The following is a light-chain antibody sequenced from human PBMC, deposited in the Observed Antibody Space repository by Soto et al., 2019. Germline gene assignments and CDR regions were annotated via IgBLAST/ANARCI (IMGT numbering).Light chain of an antibody. CDR2: DDN. CDR1: SSHIGGNS. CDR3: GSWDSSLSAYV. Sequence: QSVLTQPPSVSAAPGQKVTISCSGSSSHIGGNSVSWYQQLPGTAPKLPIYDDNKRPSGIPDRFSGSKSGTSATLGITGFQTGDEADYYCGSWDSSLSAYVFGTGTKVTVL. J-gene: IGLJ1*01. V-gene: IGLV1-51*01.